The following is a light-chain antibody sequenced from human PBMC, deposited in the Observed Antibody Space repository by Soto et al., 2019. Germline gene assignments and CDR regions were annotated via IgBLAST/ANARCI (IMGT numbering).Light chain of an antibody. CDR1: SSDVGGYSF. J-gene: IGLJ1*01. Sequence: QSVLTQPASVSGSPGQSITISCTGTSSDVGGYSFVSWYQQHPGKAPKLMIYDVTNRPSGVSNRFSGSKSGNTASLTISGLQAEDEADYYCSSYTDSSTLGVFGTGTKLTVL. V-gene: IGLV2-14*03. CDR3: SSYTDSSTLGV. CDR2: DVT.